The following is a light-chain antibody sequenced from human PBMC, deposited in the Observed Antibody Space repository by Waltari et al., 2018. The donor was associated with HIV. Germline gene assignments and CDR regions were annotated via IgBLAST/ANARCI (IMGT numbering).Light chain of an antibody. V-gene: IGLV2-23*02. Sequence: QSALTQQAAAAGRPGQSIPISGAGPSGDAGSYKLVCWYQQHHGKATKLMLYEVTKRPSGVSNRFSGSKSGNTASLTISGLQAEDEADYFCCSYAGSSTLVFGGGTKLTVL. CDR1: SGDAGSYKL. CDR2: EVT. J-gene: IGLJ2*01. CDR3: CSYAGSSTLV.